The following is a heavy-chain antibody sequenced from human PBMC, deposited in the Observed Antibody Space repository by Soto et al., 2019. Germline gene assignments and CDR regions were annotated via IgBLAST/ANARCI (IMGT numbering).Heavy chain of an antibody. CDR2: ISAYNGNT. V-gene: IGHV1-18*01. Sequence: GASVKVSCTASGYTFTSYGISWVRQAPGQGLEWMGWISAYNGNTNYAQKLQGRVTMTTDTSTSTAYMELRSLRSDDTAVYYCARGPYYDFWSGYNWFDPWGQGTLVTVSS. D-gene: IGHD3-3*01. CDR3: ARGPYYDFWSGYNWFDP. J-gene: IGHJ5*02. CDR1: GYTFTSYG.